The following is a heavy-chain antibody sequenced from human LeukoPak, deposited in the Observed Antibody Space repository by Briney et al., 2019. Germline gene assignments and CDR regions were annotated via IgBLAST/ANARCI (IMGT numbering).Heavy chain of an antibody. CDR3: ARDGYGGYDFWSGLRPYCFDY. D-gene: IGHD3-3*01. J-gene: IGHJ4*02. CDR2: ISYDGSNK. Sequence: GGSLRLSCAASGFTFSSYAMHWVRQAPGKGLEWVAVISYDGSNKYYADSVKGRFTISRDNSKNTLYLQMNSLRAEDTAVYYCARDGYGGYDFWSGLRPYCFDYWGQGTLVTVSS. V-gene: IGHV3-30-3*01. CDR1: GFTFSSYA.